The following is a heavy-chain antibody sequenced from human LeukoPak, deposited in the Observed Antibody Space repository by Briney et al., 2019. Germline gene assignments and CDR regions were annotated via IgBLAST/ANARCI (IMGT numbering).Heavy chain of an antibody. V-gene: IGHV4-59*12. CDR3: AKSNGYGLIDI. CDR2: IFYSGST. J-gene: IGHJ3*02. D-gene: IGHD3-22*01. Sequence: SETLSLTCTVPGGSISNYYWGWVRQPPGKALEWIGNIFYSGSTYYSPSLKSRVTISLDTSRNQFSLKLNSVTAADTAVYYCAKSNGYGLIDIWGQGTMVTVSS. CDR1: GGSISNYY.